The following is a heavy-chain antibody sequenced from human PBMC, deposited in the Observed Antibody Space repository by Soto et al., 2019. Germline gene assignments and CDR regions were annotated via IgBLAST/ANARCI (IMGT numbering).Heavy chain of an antibody. CDR3: ARGWRFDP. V-gene: IGHV4-34*01. CDR2: INHSGTT. CDR1: GGSFRGYQ. J-gene: IGHJ5*02. D-gene: IGHD1-1*01. Sequence: LSETLSLTCGVYGGSFRGYQWNWIRQSPGQGLEWIGEINHSGTTKYNPSLERRINLSVDTSKKQFSLKMFSVTAADTAIYYCARGWRFDPWGQGTQVTVSS.